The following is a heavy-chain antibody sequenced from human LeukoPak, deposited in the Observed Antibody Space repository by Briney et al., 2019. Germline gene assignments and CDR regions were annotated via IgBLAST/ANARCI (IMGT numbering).Heavy chain of an antibody. Sequence: PGGSLRLSCAASGFTFSSYSMNWVRQAPGKGLEWFSSISSSSSYIYYADSVKGRFTISRDDAKNSLYLQMNSLRAEDTAVYYCARSTEHNGGLGDAFGIWGQGTMVTVSS. CDR2: ISSSSSYI. V-gene: IGHV3-21*01. J-gene: IGHJ3*02. D-gene: IGHD2-21*01. CDR3: ARSTEHNGGLGDAFGI. CDR1: GFTFSSYS.